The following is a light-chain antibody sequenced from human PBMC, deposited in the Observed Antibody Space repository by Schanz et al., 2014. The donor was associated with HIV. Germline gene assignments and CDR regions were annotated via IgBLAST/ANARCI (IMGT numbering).Light chain of an antibody. CDR1: QTVSSS. CDR2: GTS. CDR3: QQYGGSPLIT. V-gene: IGKV3D-15*01. J-gene: IGKJ5*01. Sequence: EIVMTQSPATLSLSPGERATLSCRASQTVSSSLAWYQQKPGQAPRLLIYGTSTRATGIPDRFSGSGSGTEFTLTISSLQSADFAVYYCQQYGGSPLITFGQGTRLEIK.